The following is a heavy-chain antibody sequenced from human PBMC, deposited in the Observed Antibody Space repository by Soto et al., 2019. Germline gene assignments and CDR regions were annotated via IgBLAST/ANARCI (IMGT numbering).Heavy chain of an antibody. J-gene: IGHJ4*02. CDR2: IYYSGST. CDR1: GGSISSGGYY. Sequence: SSETLSLTCTVSGGSISSGGYYWSWIRQHPGKGLEWIGYIYYSGSTYYNPSLKSRVTISVDTSKNQFSLKLSSVTAAGTAVYYCARGRSTMIEGWGQGTLVTVSS. CDR3: ARGRSTMIEG. D-gene: IGHD3-22*01. V-gene: IGHV4-31*03.